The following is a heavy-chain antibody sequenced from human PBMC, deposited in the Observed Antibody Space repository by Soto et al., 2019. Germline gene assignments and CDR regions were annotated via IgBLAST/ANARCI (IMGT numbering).Heavy chain of an antibody. CDR1: GYTFTAYS. J-gene: IGHJ4*02. Sequence: ASVKVSCKASGYTFTAYSMHWVRQAPGQGLEWIGWFNPNSGDTVYAEKFQGRVTLTRDTSISTAYMELSSLRSDDTALYYCARPASAVLALDYWGQGTLVTVSS. CDR3: ARPASAVLALDY. V-gene: IGHV1-2*02. D-gene: IGHD6-19*01. CDR2: FNPNSGDT.